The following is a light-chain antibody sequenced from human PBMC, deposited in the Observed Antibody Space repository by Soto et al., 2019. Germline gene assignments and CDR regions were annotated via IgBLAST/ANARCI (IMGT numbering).Light chain of an antibody. Sequence: QSVLTQPPSVSAAPGQKVTISCSGSNSNIGNNYVSWYQQLSGTAPKLLIYENDARPSGIPDRFSGSKSGTSATLDISGLQTGDEADYYCATWDSSLSGVLFGGGTKLTVL. CDR3: ATWDSSLSGVL. V-gene: IGLV1-51*01. CDR1: NSNIGNNY. J-gene: IGLJ2*01. CDR2: END.